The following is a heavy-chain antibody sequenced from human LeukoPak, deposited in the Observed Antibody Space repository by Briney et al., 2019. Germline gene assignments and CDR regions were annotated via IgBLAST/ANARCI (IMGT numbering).Heavy chain of an antibody. CDR3: AKITMATTPNY. D-gene: IGHD3-10*01. J-gene: IGHJ4*02. V-gene: IGHV3-23*01. Sequence: PGGSLRLSCAASGFTFSSYAMSWVRQASGKGLEWVSGITGSGRETYYADSVKGRFSISRDNSKNTLYLQMNNLRAEDTAVYFCAKITMATTPNYWGQGTLVTVSS. CDR2: ITGSGRET. CDR1: GFTFSSYA.